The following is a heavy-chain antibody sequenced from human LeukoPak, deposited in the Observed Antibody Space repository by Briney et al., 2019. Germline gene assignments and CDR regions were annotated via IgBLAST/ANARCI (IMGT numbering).Heavy chain of an antibody. J-gene: IGHJ4*02. CDR2: IKSGTDGGTI. CDR1: GFGFKNAG. D-gene: IGHD2-2*01. Sequence: GGSLELSGVLSGFGFKNAGMNWVRQAPGKGLSWVGRIKSGTDGGTIDYTAPVKGRFSISRDDSKNTVYLQMNGLKTEDTAVYYCTTGGPSCSNINCWGQGTLVTVSS. V-gene: IGHV3-15*07. CDR3: TTGGPSCSNINC.